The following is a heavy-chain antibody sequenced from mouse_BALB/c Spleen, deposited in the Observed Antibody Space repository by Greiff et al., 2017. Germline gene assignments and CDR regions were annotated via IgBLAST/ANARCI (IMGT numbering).Heavy chain of an antibody. CDR3: ARSTVVAFYWYFDV. J-gene: IGHJ1*01. CDR2: ISSGSSTI. V-gene: IGHV5-17*02. D-gene: IGHD1-1*01. Sequence: EVKLMESGGGLVQPGGSRKLSCAASGFTFSSFGMHWVRQAPEKGLEWVAYISSGSSTIYYADTVKGRFTISRDNPKNTLFLQMTSLRSEDTAMYYCARSTVVAFYWYFDVWGAGTTVTVSS. CDR1: GFTFSSFG.